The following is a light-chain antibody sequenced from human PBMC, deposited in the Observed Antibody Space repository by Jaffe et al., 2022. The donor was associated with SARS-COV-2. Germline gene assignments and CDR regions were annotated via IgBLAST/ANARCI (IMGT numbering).Light chain of an antibody. J-gene: IGLJ3*02. CDR2: DVS. Sequence: QSVLTQPRSVSGSPGQSVTISCTGTSSDVGDYNYVSWYQHLPGKAPKLMIYDVSERPSGVPDRFSGSKSGNTASLTISGLQAEDEADYYCCSYAGSYTEVFGGGTKLTVL. CDR3: CSYAGSYTEV. V-gene: IGLV2-11*01. CDR1: SSDVGDYNY.